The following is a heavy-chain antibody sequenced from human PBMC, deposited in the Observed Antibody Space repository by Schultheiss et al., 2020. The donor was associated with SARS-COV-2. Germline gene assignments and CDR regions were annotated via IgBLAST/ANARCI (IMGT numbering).Heavy chain of an antibody. V-gene: IGHV3-30*04. CDR2: ISYDGSNK. Sequence: GGSLRLSCAASGFTFSSYAMHWVRQAPGKGLEWVAVISYDGSNKYYADSVKGRFTISRDNSKNTLYLQMNSLRAEDTAVYYCARGHYSPYCSSTSCYSEDLYYFDYWGQGTLVTVSS. D-gene: IGHD2-2*01. CDR3: ARGHYSPYCSSTSCYSEDLYYFDY. J-gene: IGHJ4*02. CDR1: GFTFSSYA.